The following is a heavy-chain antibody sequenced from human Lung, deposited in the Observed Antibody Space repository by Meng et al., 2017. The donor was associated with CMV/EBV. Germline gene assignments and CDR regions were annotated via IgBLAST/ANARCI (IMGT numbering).Heavy chain of an antibody. V-gene: IGHV6-1*01. CDR3: AGEGLRYHHNWSDP. J-gene: IGHJ5*02. Sequence: SETLSLTCAISGDSVSSNSAAWNWIRQSPSRGLEWLGRTYYRSKWYNDYAVSVKSRITINPDTSKNQFSLQLNSVTPEDTAVYYCAGEGLRYHHNWSDPWGQGXLVTVSS. CDR1: GDSVSSNSAA. D-gene: IGHD3-9*01. CDR2: TYYRSKWYN.